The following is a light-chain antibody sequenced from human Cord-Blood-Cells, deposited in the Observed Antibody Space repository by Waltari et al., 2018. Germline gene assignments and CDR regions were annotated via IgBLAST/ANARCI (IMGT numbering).Light chain of an antibody. J-gene: IGKJ1*01. CDR1: QSVSSN. V-gene: IGKV3-15*01. CDR2: GAS. Sequence: EIVITQSPATLSVSPGERATLSCRASQSVSSNLAWYQQKPGKAPRLLIYGASTRATGIPARFSGSGSGTEFTLTISSLQSEDFAVYYCQQYNNWWTFGQGTKVEIK. CDR3: QQYNNWWT.